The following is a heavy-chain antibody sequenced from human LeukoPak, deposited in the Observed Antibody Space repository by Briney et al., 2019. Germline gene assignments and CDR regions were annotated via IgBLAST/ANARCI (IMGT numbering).Heavy chain of an antibody. J-gene: IGHJ4*02. Sequence: GVSLRLPCAASGFTVDSNYLSWVRQAPGKGLEWVSTIYTGGNTYYAASVKGRFTISRDFSKNTVFLHMNSLRAEDTAMYYCARGDDSGYYDYFDYWGQGALVTVSS. D-gene: IGHD3-22*01. CDR1: GFTVDSNY. CDR3: ARGDDSGYYDYFDY. V-gene: IGHV3-53*01. CDR2: IYTGGNT.